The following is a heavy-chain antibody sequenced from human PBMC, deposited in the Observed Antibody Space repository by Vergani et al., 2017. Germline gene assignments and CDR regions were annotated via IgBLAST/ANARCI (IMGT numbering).Heavy chain of an antibody. CDR1: GGSISSGGYY. J-gene: IGHJ3*02. Sequence: QLQLQESGPGLVKPSETLSLTCTVSGGSISSGGYYWSWIRQHPGKGLEWIGYIYYSGSTYYNPSLKSRVTISVDTSKNQFSLKLSSVTAADTAVYYCARCYSSSSDAFDIWGQGTMVTVSS. CDR2: IYYSGST. D-gene: IGHD6-6*01. CDR3: ARCYSSSSDAFDI. V-gene: IGHV4-31*03.